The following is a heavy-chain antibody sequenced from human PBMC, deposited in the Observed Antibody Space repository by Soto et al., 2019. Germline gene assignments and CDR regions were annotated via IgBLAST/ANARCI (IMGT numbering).Heavy chain of an antibody. CDR3: ARDLGHVAHPAHFDY. V-gene: IGHV3-48*02. D-gene: IGHD7-27*01. Sequence: EVQLVESGGGLVQPGGSLRLSCAASGFTFSSYSMNWVRQAPGKGLEWVSYISSSSSTIYYADSVKGRFTISRDNAKNSLYLQMNSLRDEDTAVYYCARDLGHVAHPAHFDYWGQGTLVTVSS. J-gene: IGHJ4*02. CDR2: ISSSSSTI. CDR1: GFTFSSYS.